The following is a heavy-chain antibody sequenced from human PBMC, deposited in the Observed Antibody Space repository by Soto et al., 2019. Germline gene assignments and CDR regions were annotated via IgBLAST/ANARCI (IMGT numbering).Heavy chain of an antibody. CDR2: INHSGST. V-gene: IGHV4-34*01. D-gene: IGHD3-9*01. CDR1: CGSFSGYY. J-gene: IGHJ4*02. Sequence: AETLSITCDVYCGSFSGYYWIWIRPPPGKGLEWIGEINHSGSTNYNPSLKSRVTISVDTSKNQFSLKLSSVTAADTAVYYCARGPGLVSKWGQGTLVTVSS. CDR3: ARGPGLVSK.